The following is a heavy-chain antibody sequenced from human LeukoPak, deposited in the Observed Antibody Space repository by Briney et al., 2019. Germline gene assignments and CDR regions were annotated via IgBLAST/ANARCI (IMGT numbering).Heavy chain of an antibody. CDR1: GGSISSYY. Sequence: SETLSLTCTVSGGSISSYYWSWIRQPPGKGLEWIGYIYYSGSTNYNPSLKSRLTISVDTSKNQFSLKLSSVTAADTAVYYCARLVATIPWFDPWGQGTLVTVSS. CDR3: ARLVATIPWFDP. J-gene: IGHJ5*02. CDR2: IYYSGST. V-gene: IGHV4-59*08. D-gene: IGHD5-24*01.